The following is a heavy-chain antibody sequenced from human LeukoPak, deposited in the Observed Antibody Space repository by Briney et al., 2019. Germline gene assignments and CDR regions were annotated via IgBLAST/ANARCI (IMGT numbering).Heavy chain of an antibody. Sequence: ASVKVSCKASGYTFTSYDISWVRQAPGQGLEWMGWISAYNGNTNYAQKLQGRVTMTTDTSTSTAYMELRSLRSDDTAVYYCARGLSGAYYDFWSGSYYYYYMDVWGKGTTVTVSS. J-gene: IGHJ6*03. CDR2: ISAYNGNT. V-gene: IGHV1-18*01. CDR3: ARGLSGAYYDFWSGSYYYYYMDV. D-gene: IGHD3-3*01. CDR1: GYTFTSYD.